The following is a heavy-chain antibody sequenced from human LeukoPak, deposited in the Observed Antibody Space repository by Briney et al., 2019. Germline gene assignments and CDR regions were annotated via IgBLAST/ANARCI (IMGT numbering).Heavy chain of an antibody. CDR1: GFTFDDYA. CDR3: VRFRSSGY. J-gene: IGHJ4*02. V-gene: IGHV3-9*01. D-gene: IGHD3-10*01. CDR2: ISWNSGSI. Sequence: GRSLRLSCAASGFTFDDYAMHWVRQAPGKGLEWVSGISWNSGSIGYADSVKGRFTISRDNAKNTLYLQMNSLRAEDTAVYYCVRFRSSGYWGQGTLVTVSS.